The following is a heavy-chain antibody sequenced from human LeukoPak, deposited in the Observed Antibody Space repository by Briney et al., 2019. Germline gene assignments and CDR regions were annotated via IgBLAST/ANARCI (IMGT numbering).Heavy chain of an antibody. D-gene: IGHD2-2*01. Sequence: GASVKVSCKASGYTFTSYDINWVRQAPGQGLEWMGWMNPDSGITGYAQNFQGRVTMTRSTSTSTAYMELSSLRSEDTAVYYCARGAWPAVIATRWFDPWGQGTQVTVSS. CDR3: ARGAWPAVIATRWFDP. CDR2: MNPDSGIT. CDR1: GYTFTSYD. V-gene: IGHV1-8*01. J-gene: IGHJ5*02.